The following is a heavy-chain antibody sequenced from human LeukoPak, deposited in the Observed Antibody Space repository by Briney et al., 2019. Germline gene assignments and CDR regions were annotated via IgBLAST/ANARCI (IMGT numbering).Heavy chain of an antibody. CDR1: GFTFSTYA. CDR2: ISDDGNNK. V-gene: IGHV3-30*14. Sequence: GGSLRLSCAASGFTFSTYAMHWVRQAPGKGLEWVALISDDGNNKFYADSVKGRFTITRDNSKNMVYLQMNSLRAEDTAIYFCARDGDYGSGSFWGQGTLVTVSS. J-gene: IGHJ4*02. CDR3: ARDGDYGSGSF. D-gene: IGHD3-10*01.